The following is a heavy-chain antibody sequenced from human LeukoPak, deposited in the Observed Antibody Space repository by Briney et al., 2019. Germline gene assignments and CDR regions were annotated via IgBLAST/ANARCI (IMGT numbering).Heavy chain of an antibody. Sequence: GGSLRLSCGASGFTFSSYSMNWVRQAPGKGLEWVSSISSSSSYIYYADSVKGRFTISRDNAKNSLYLQMNSLRAEDTAVYYCARVYRKGSGSYYLLYFDYWGQGTLVTVSS. CDR3: ARVYRKGSGSYYLLYFDY. CDR2: ISSSSSYI. CDR1: GFTFSSYS. D-gene: IGHD3-10*01. V-gene: IGHV3-21*01. J-gene: IGHJ4*02.